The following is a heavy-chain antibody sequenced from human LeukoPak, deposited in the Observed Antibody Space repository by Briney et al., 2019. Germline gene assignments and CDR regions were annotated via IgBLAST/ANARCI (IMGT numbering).Heavy chain of an antibody. Sequence: PGGSLRLSCAASGFIFSSYEMNWVRQAPGKGLGWVSYISSSGSNIYYADSVKGRFTISRDNAKNSLYLQMNSLRAEDTAVYYCARVLTTVTTFDYWAREPWSPSPQ. CDR1: GFIFSSYE. CDR3: ARVLTTVTTFDY. D-gene: IGHD4-17*01. V-gene: IGHV3-48*03. J-gene: IGHJ4*02. CDR2: ISSSGSNI.